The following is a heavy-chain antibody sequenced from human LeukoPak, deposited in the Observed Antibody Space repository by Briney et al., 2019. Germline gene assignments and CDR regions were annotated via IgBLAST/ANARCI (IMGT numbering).Heavy chain of an antibody. Sequence: GGSLRLSCAASGFTFSSYSMNWVRQAPGKGLEWVSSISSSSSYIYCADSVKGRFTISRDNAKNSLYLQMNSLRAEDTAVYYCARVLAGTIDYWGQGTLVTVSS. J-gene: IGHJ4*02. D-gene: IGHD6-19*01. V-gene: IGHV3-21*01. CDR3: ARVLAGTIDY. CDR2: ISSSSSYI. CDR1: GFTFSSYS.